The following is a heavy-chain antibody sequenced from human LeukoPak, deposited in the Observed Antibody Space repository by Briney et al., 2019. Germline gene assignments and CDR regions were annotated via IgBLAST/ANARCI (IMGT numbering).Heavy chain of an antibody. V-gene: IGHV3-23*01. CDR3: AKEGSGWYLPGWFDP. D-gene: IGHD6-19*01. CDR2: ISGSGGST. J-gene: IGHJ5*02. CDR1: GFTFSSYA. Sequence: GGSLRLSSAASGFTFSSYAMGWVRQAPGKGMEWDSAISGSGGSTYYADSVKGRFTISRDNSKNTLYLQMNSLRAEDTAVYYCAKEGSGWYLPGWFDPWGQGTLVTVSS.